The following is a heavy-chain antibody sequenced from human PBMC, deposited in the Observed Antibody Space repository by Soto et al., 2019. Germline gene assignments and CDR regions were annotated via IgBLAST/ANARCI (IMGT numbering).Heavy chain of an antibody. J-gene: IGHJ4*02. Sequence: SETLSLTCTVSGGSIIGYFWSWVRQPAGKGLEWIGRIYTSGNTDYNPSLKSRVTMSSDKSENLLSLKVTSVTAADTAVYFCAREDQLGHFDYWGQGALVTVSS. D-gene: IGHD1-1*01. CDR1: GGSIIGYF. CDR3: AREDQLGHFDY. V-gene: IGHV4-4*07. CDR2: IYTSGNT.